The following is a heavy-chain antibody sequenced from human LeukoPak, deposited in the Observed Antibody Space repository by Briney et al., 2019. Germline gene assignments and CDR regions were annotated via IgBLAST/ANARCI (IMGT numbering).Heavy chain of an antibody. J-gene: IGHJ5*02. CDR2: IKTDGSST. CDR3: VRETRIGSSGTQGWFDP. D-gene: IGHD1-1*01. V-gene: IGHV3-74*01. CDR1: GFTISSNY. Sequence: GGSLRLSCAASGFTISSNYMSWVRQAPGKGLEWVSRIKTDGSSTDYADSVKGRFTISRDNARNTLYLQMDSLRVEDTAVYYCVRETRIGSSGTQGWFDPWGQGTLVTVSS.